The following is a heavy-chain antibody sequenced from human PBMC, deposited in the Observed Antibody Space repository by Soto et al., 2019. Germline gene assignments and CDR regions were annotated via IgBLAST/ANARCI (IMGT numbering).Heavy chain of an antibody. J-gene: IGHJ4*02. CDR2: ISGSGGST. D-gene: IGHD3-22*01. CDR1: GFTFSSYA. CDR3: AKGGTMIVVVITVFDY. Sequence: PGGSLRLSCAASGFTFSSYAMSWVRQAPGKGLEWVSAISGSGGSTYYADSVKGRFTISRDNSKNTLYLQMNSLRAEDTAVYYCAKGGTMIVVVITVFDYWGQGTLVTVSS. V-gene: IGHV3-23*01.